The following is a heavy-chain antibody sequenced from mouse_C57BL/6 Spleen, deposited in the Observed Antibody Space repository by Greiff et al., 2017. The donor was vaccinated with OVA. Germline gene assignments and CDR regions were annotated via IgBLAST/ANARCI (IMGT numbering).Heavy chain of an antibody. V-gene: IGHV1-64*01. CDR1: GYTFTSYW. J-gene: IGHJ3*01. D-gene: IGHD2-4*01. CDR2: IHPNSGST. CDR3: ATPYDYDAPLAY. Sequence: VQLQQPGAELVKPGASVKLSCKASGYTFTSYWMHWVKQRPGQGLEWIGMIHPNSGSTNYNEKFKSKATLTVDKSSSTAYMQLSSLTSEDSAVYYFATPYDYDAPLAYWGQGTLVTVSA.